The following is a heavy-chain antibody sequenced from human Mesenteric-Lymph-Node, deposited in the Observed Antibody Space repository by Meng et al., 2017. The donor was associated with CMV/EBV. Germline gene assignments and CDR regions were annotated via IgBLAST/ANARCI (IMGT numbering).Heavy chain of an antibody. CDR1: GVPFNNYW. Sequence: ASGVPFNNYWMHWVRQAPGKGLVWVSRITSDGSSTSYADSVKGRFTISRDNAKNTLYLQMNSLRAEDTAVYYCARATRIATSGIGHWGQGTLVTVSS. J-gene: IGHJ4*02. CDR2: ITSDGSST. D-gene: IGHD6-13*01. CDR3: ARATRIATSGIGH. V-gene: IGHV3-74*01.